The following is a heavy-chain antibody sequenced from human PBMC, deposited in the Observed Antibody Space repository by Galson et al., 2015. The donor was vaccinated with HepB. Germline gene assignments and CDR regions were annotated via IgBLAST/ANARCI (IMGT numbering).Heavy chain of an antibody. J-gene: IGHJ4*02. D-gene: IGHD4-11*01. CDR1: GFTFSSYA. Sequence: SLRLSCAASGFTFSSYAMSWVRQAPGKGLEWVSAISGSGGSTYYADSVKGRFTISRDNSKNTLYLQMNSLRAEDTAVYYCAKEAHDYSNYVAEWGFIDYWGQGTLVTVSS. V-gene: IGHV3-23*01. CDR2: ISGSGGST. CDR3: AKEAHDYSNYVAEWGFIDY.